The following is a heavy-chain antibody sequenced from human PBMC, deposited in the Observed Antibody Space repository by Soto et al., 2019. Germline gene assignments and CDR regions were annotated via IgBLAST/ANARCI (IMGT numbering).Heavy chain of an antibody. J-gene: IGHJ6*02. CDR1: GGSFSDYY. Sequence: SETLSLTCAVYGGSFSDYYWSXIRQPPGKGLEWIGEINHSGSINYNPSLKSRVTISVDTSKNQFSLKLSSVTAADTAVYYCARGRRASTYYYGMDVWGQGTTVTVSS. V-gene: IGHV4-34*01. CDR3: ARGRRASTYYYGMDV. CDR2: INHSGSI.